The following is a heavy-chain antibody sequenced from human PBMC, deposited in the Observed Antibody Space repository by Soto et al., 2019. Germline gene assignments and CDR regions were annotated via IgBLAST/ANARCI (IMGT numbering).Heavy chain of an antibody. V-gene: IGHV3-30-3*01. Sequence: GGSLRLSCAASGFTFSSYAMHWVRQAPGKGLEWVAVISYDGSNKYYADSVKGRFTISRDNSKNTLYLQMNSLRAEDTAVYYWARDRIAAIDYWGQGTLVTVSS. J-gene: IGHJ4*02. CDR2: ISYDGSNK. CDR3: ARDRIAAIDY. D-gene: IGHD6-13*01. CDR1: GFTFSSYA.